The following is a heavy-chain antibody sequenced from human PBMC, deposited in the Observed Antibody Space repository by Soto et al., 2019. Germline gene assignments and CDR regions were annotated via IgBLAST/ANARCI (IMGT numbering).Heavy chain of an antibody. CDR1: GYTLTELS. V-gene: IGHV1-24*01. CDR2: FDPEDGET. Sequence: ASVKVSCKVSGYTLTELSMHWVRQAPGKGLEWMGGFDPEDGETIYAQKFQGRVTMTEDTSTDTAYMELSSLRSEDTAVYYCATDSGTVTPNYYYYMDVWGKGTTVTVSS. CDR3: ATDSGTVTPNYYYYMDV. J-gene: IGHJ6*03. D-gene: IGHD4-17*01.